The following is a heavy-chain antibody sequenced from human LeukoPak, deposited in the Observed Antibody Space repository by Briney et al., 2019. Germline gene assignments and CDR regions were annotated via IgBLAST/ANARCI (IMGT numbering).Heavy chain of an antibody. CDR1: GFTFSSYA. Sequence: GGSLRLSCAASGFTFSSYAMSWVRQAPGKGLERVSAISGSGGSTYYADSVKGRFTISRDNSKNTLYLQMNSLRAEDTAVYYCAKEKPATGLPRGPFDYWGQGTLVTVSS. CDR2: ISGSGGST. D-gene: IGHD2-15*01. CDR3: AKEKPATGLPRGPFDY. J-gene: IGHJ4*02. V-gene: IGHV3-23*01.